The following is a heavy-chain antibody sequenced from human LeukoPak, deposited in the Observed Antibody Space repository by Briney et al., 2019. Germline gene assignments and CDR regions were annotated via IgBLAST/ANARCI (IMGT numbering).Heavy chain of an antibody. CDR2: ISGSGGST. CDR1: GFTFSSYA. D-gene: IGHD6-25*01. V-gene: IGHV3-23*01. Sequence: GGSLRLSSAASGFTFSSYAMSWVRQAPGKGLEWVSAISGSGGSTYYADSVKGRFTISRDNSKNTLYLQMNSLRAEDTAVYYCATYTRKYSSALFDYWGQGTLVTVSS. J-gene: IGHJ4*02. CDR3: ATYTRKYSSALFDY.